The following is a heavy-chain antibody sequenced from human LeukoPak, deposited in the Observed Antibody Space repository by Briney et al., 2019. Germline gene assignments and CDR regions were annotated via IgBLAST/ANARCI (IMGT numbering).Heavy chain of an antibody. CDR3: TTLGAFDY. J-gene: IGHJ4*02. D-gene: IGHD3-16*01. Sequence: RPGGSLRLSCAASGFTFSSYAMSWVRQAPGKGLEWVGRIKSKTFGGTTGYAAPVKGRFTISRDDSKNTLYLHMNTLKTEDTAIYYCTTLGAFDYWGQGTLVTVSS. CDR2: IKSKTFGGTT. V-gene: IGHV3-15*01. CDR1: GFTFSSYA.